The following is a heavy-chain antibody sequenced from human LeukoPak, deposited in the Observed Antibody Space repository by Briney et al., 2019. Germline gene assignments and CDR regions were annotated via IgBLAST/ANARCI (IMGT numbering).Heavy chain of an antibody. CDR2: ISWNSGSI. D-gene: IGHD5-24*01. CDR3: ARSIRTYYYYYMDV. V-gene: IGHV3-9*01. J-gene: IGHJ6*03. Sequence: PGGSLRLSCAASGFTFDDYAMHWVRQAPGKGLEWVSGISWNSGSIGYADSVKGRFTISRDNAKNSLYLQMNSLRAEDTALYYCARSIRTYYYYYMDVWGKGTTVTVSS. CDR1: GFTFDDYA.